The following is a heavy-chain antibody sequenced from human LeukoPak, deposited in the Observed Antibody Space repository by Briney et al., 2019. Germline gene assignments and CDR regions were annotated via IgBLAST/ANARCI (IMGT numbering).Heavy chain of an antibody. V-gene: IGHV3-53*01. Sequence: PGGSLRLSCAASGFTVSGYYMSWVRQAPGKGLEWVSTIYSDGSTYYADSVKGRFTISRDNSKNTLYLQMNSLRAEDTAVYYCAWGSYDILTGSLKYSDYYMDVWGKGTTVTISS. CDR1: GFTVSGYY. J-gene: IGHJ6*03. CDR2: IYSDGST. D-gene: IGHD3-9*01. CDR3: AWGSYDILTGSLKYSDYYMDV.